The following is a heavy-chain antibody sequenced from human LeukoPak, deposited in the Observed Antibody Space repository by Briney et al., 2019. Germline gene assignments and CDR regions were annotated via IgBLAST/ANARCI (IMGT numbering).Heavy chain of an antibody. V-gene: IGHV1-18*01. CDR1: GYTFTSYG. J-gene: IGHJ4*02. D-gene: IGHD6-13*01. Sequence: ASVKVSCKASGYTFTSYGISWVRQAPGQGLEWMGWISAYNGNTNYAQKFQGRVTITTDESTSTAYMELSSLRSEDTAVYYCARGAKAGSIAAAGTSPFDYWGQGTLVTVSS. CDR2: ISAYNGNT. CDR3: ARGAKAGSIAAAGTSPFDY.